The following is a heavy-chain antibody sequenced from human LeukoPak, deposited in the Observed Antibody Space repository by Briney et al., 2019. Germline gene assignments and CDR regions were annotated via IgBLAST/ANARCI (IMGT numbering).Heavy chain of an antibody. Sequence: PGGSLRLSCAASGFTFSIYAMSGVRQAPGRGLEWVSSITGNGAGTFYTDSVKGRFTISRDNSKNTLFLQMNSLRAEDTAIYYCAKDRPNYYDSSGHYYRRNGDYWGQGTLVTVSS. CDR1: GFTFSIYA. CDR2: ITGNGAGT. D-gene: IGHD3-22*01. J-gene: IGHJ4*02. V-gene: IGHV3-23*01. CDR3: AKDRPNYYDSSGHYYRRNGDY.